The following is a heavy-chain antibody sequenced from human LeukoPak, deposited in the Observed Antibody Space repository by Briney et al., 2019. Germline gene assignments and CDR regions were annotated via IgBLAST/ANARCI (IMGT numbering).Heavy chain of an antibody. V-gene: IGHV3-30-3*02. CDR1: GFTFSSYA. Sequence: GGSLRLSCAASGFTFSSYAMHWVRRAPGKALEWVATISSDGGNRYYSDSVKGRFTISRDNSKNTLYLQMNSLRAEDTAVYYCAKMQHPDSINYYYYGMDVWGQGTTVTVSS. CDR3: AKMQHPDSINYYYYGMDV. CDR2: ISSDGGNR. D-gene: IGHD6-13*01. J-gene: IGHJ6*02.